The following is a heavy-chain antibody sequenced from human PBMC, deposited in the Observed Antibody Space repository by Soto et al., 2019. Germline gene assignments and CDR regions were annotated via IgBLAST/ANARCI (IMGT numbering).Heavy chain of an antibody. D-gene: IGHD6-19*01. CDR2: INHSGVT. CDR1: GGSFSGYY. CDR3: ARFSGSYSSAMDV. V-gene: IGHV4-34*01. Sequence: SETLSLTCAVYGGSFSGYYWSWIRQPPGKGLEWIGEINHSGVTNYKPSLKRRVTISVDTSKNQFSLQLKSVTAADTALYYCARFSGSYSSAMDVWGQGSTVTVSS. J-gene: IGHJ6*02.